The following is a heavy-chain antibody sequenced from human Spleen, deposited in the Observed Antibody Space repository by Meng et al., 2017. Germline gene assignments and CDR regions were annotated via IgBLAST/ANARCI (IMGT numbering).Heavy chain of an antibody. V-gene: IGHV4-59*01. J-gene: IGHJ4*02. D-gene: IGHD3-10*01. Sequence: SETLSLTCAVYGGSFSGYYWSWIRQPPGKGLEWIGYIYYSGSTNYNPSLKSRVTISVDTSKNQFSLKLSSVTAADTAVYYCARGPGEFGELPGDYWGQGTLVTVSS. CDR3: ARGPGEFGELPGDY. CDR1: GGSFSGYY. CDR2: IYYSGST.